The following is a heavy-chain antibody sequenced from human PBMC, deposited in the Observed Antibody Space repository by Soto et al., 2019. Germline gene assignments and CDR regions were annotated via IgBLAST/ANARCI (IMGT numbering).Heavy chain of an antibody. Sequence: EVQLVESGGGLVQPGGSLRLSCEASGLTVSSSYISWVRQAPGKGLEWVSVLYSDGSTYYGGSVNGRFTISRDNSQNTVHIQMNSMGVDYTAVYYCAREERGAGTFDYWGQGTLVTVSS. V-gene: IGHV3-66*01. J-gene: IGHJ4*02. D-gene: IGHD1-26*01. CDR2: LYSDGST. CDR1: GLTVSSSY. CDR3: AREERGAGTFDY.